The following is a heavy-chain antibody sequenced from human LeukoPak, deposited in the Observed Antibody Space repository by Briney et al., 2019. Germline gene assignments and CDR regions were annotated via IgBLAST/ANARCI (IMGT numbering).Heavy chain of an antibody. V-gene: IGHV4-59*01. CDR1: GGSITGYY. J-gene: IGHJ4*02. CDR3: ARGGWSLDD. Sequence: SETLFLTCIVSGGSITGYYWSWIRQPPGKGLEWIGYTHSNGDTNYNPSLKSRVTISVDTSQSQFSLRLNSVTAADAAMYHCARGGWSLDDWGQGSLVAVSS. D-gene: IGHD6-19*01. CDR2: THSNGDT.